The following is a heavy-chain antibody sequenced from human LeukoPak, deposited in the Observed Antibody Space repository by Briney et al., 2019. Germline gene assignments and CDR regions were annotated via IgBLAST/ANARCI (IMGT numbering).Heavy chain of an antibody. CDR3: ARDLHCAGGECYYGLMY. CDR1: GFTFNTYA. Sequence: GGSLRLSCAASGFTFNTYAMHWVRQAPGKGLEWVAVMSFDGSYKHYADSVKGRFTISRDNSKSTLYVQMNSLRVEDTAVYYCARDLHCAGGECYYGLMYWGRGTLVVVSS. V-gene: IGHV3-30*03. CDR2: MSFDGSYK. J-gene: IGHJ4*02. D-gene: IGHD2-8*02.